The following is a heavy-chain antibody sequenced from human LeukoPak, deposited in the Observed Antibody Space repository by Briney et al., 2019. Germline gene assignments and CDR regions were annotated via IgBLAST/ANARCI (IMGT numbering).Heavy chain of an antibody. CDR3: ARYYYDSSGYYTDN. Sequence: PSETLSLTCTVSGDSISSYYWSWIRQPPGKGLEWIGYIYYSVSTNYNPSLKSRVSISVDTSKNQFSLKLSSVTAADTAVYYCARYYYDSSGYYTDNWGQGTLATVSS. CDR1: GDSISSYY. J-gene: IGHJ4*02. CDR2: IYYSVST. V-gene: IGHV4-59*01. D-gene: IGHD3-22*01.